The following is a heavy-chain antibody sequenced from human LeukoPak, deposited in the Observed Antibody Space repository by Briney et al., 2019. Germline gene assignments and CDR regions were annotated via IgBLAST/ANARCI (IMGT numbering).Heavy chain of an antibody. CDR2: IYPGDSDT. CDR3: VSRAALGPCGFDYYYYMYV. D-gene: IGHD6-13*01. Sequence: GESLKISCEGSGYSFTSYWIGWVRQMPGKGLEWMGIIYPGDSDTRYSPPFQGQVTLSADTSITTPYLPRSSLQAPDNPIYYCVSRAALGPCGFDYYYYMYVWGKGTTVTVPS. V-gene: IGHV5-51*01. J-gene: IGHJ6*03. CDR1: GYSFTSYW.